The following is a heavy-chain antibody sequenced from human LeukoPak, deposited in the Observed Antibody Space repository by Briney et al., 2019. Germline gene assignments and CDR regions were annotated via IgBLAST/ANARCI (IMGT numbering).Heavy chain of an antibody. V-gene: IGHV3-33*01. CDR3: ARARPIVGATDYFDY. CDR1: GFTFSSYG. J-gene: IGHJ4*02. CDR2: IWYDGSNK. Sequence: GGSLRFSCAASGFTFSSYGMHWVRQAPGKGLEWVAVIWYDGSNKYYADSVKGRFTISRDNSKNTLYLQMNSLRAEDTAVYYCARARPIVGATDYFDYWGQGTLVTVSS. D-gene: IGHD1-26*01.